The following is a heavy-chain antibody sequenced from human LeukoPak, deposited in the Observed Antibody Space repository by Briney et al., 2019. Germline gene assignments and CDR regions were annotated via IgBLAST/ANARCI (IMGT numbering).Heavy chain of an antibody. CDR1: GGSISSHY. J-gene: IGHJ4*02. Sequence: SETLSLTCTVSGGSISSHYWSWIRQPPGKGLEWIGYIYYSGSTNYNPSLKSRVTISVDTSKNQFSLKLSSVTAADTAVYYCARGGDSSGYYYWGQGTLVTVSS. V-gene: IGHV4-59*11. D-gene: IGHD3-22*01. CDR2: IYYSGST. CDR3: ARGGDSSGYYY.